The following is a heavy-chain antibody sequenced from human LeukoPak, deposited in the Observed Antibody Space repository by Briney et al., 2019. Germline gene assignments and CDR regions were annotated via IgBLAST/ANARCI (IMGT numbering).Heavy chain of an antibody. J-gene: IGHJ2*01. CDR2: INHSGST. CDR3: ARRYCSSTSCYFWYFDL. CDR1: GGSFSGYY. D-gene: IGHD2-2*01. Sequence: SETLSLTCAVYGGSFSGYYWSWIRQPPGKGLEWIWEINHSGSTNYNPSLKSRVTISVDTSKNQFSLKLSSVTAADTAVYYCARRYCSSTSCYFWYFDLWGRGTLVTVSS. V-gene: IGHV4-34*01.